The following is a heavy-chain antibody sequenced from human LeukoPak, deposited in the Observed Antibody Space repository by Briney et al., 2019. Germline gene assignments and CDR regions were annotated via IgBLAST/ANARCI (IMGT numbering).Heavy chain of an antibody. Sequence: PGGSLRLSCAASGFTFSSHWMNWVRRAPGKGLEWVAIINQDGGRIGYGDSVKGRFTISRDNAQNSLYLQMNSLRAEDTAVYYCARVPAGGTYDLCGQGTMVTVSS. CDR1: GFTFSSHW. CDR3: ARVPAGGTYDL. CDR2: INQDGGRI. J-gene: IGHJ3*01. V-gene: IGHV3-7*03.